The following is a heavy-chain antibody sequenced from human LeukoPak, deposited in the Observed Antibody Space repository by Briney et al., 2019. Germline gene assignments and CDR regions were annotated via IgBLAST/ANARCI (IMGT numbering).Heavy chain of an antibody. CDR3: ARDSYSRDYGDYWPFDY. CDR1: GFTFSTYG. V-gene: IGHV3-30*03. J-gene: IGHJ4*02. D-gene: IGHD4-17*01. Sequence: PGRSPRLSCAASGFTFSTYGMHWVRQAPGKGLEWVAVISSDGSNKYYTDSVKGRFTISRDNSKNTLYLQMNSLRAEDTAVYYCARDSYSRDYGDYWPFDYWGQGTLVTVSS. CDR2: ISSDGSNK.